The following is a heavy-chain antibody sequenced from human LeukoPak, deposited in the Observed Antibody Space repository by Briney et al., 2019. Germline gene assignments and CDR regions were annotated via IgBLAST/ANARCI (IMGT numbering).Heavy chain of an antibody. CDR3: ARGGGLDV. CDR1: GFTFSSYW. D-gene: IGHD3-16*01. CDR2: INHNGNVN. Sequence: PGGSLRLSCAASGFTFSSYWMNWARQAPGQVLEWVASINHNGNVNYYVDSVKGRFTISRDNAKNSLYLQMSNLRAEDTAVYFCARGGGLDVWGQGATVTVSS. J-gene: IGHJ6*02. V-gene: IGHV3-7*03.